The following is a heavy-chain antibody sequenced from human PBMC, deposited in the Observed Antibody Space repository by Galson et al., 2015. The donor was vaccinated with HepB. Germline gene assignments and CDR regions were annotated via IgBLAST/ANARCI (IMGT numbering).Heavy chain of an antibody. CDR3: TPSMRYYYDSSGYYGFDY. J-gene: IGHJ4*02. CDR2: IKSKTDGGTT. Sequence: SLRLSCAASGFTLSNARMSWVRQAPGKGLEWVGRIKSKTDGGTTDYAAPVKGRFTISRDDSKNTLYLQMNSLKTKDTAVYYCTPSMRYYYDSSGYYGFDYWGQGTLVTVSS. D-gene: IGHD3-22*01. CDR1: GFTLSNAR. V-gene: IGHV3-15*01.